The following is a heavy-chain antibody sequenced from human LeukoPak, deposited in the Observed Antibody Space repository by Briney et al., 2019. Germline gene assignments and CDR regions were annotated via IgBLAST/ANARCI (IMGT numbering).Heavy chain of an antibody. J-gene: IGHJ3*01. CDR1: GLTFGNYA. D-gene: IGHD1-14*01. Sequence: GGSLRLPCVGSGLTFGNYAMSWVRQGPGKGLEWVSSLSGSGTIMNYAASVKGRFTISRDNSKSTPYLQLNNLGAEDTALYYCAKEATASYRISAFDVWGHGTMVIVSS. CDR2: LSGSGTIM. V-gene: IGHV3-23*01. CDR3: AKEATASYRISAFDV.